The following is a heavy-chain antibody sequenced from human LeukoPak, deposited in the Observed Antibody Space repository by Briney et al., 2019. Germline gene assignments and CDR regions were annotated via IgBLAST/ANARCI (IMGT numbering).Heavy chain of an antibody. CDR3: ARRKRITMVRGVISVYYMDV. J-gene: IGHJ6*03. Sequence: SVKVSCKASGGTFGSYAISWVRQAPGQGLEWMGGIIPIFGTANYAQKFQGRVTITTDESTSTAYMELSSLRSEDTAVYYCARRKRITMVRGVISVYYMDVWGKGTTVTVSS. CDR1: GGTFGSYA. CDR2: IIPIFGTA. D-gene: IGHD3-10*01. V-gene: IGHV1-69*05.